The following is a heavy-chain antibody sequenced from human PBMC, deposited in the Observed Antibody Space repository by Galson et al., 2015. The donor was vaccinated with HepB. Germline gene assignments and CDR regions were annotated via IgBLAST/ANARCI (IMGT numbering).Heavy chain of an antibody. Sequence: SLRLSCAASGFTFSDYYMSWIRQAPGKGLEWVSYISSSSSYTNYADSVKGRFTISRDNAKNSLYLQMNSLRAEDTAVYYCARDSIAVAGTLDYWGQGTLVTVSS. V-gene: IGHV3-11*05. CDR3: ARDSIAVAGTLDY. CDR2: ISSSSSYT. J-gene: IGHJ4*02. D-gene: IGHD6-19*01. CDR1: GFTFSDYY.